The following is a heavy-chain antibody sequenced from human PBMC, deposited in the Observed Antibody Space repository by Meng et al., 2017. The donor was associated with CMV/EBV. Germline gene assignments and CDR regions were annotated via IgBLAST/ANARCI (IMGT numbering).Heavy chain of an antibody. CDR3: AKVASRPWEDSSWGDY. D-gene: IGHD2-2*01. V-gene: IGHV3-30*02. Sequence: GGSLRFSCAASGFTFSSYGMHWVRQAPGKGLEWVAFIRYDGSNKYYADSVKGRFTISRDNSKNTLYLQMNSLRAEDTAVYYCAKVASRPWEDSSWGDYWGQGTLVTVSS. CDR1: GFTFSSYG. CDR2: IRYDGSNK. J-gene: IGHJ4*02.